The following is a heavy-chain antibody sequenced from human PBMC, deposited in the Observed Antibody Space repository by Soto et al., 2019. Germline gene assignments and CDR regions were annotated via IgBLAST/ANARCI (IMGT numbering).Heavy chain of an antibody. CDR2: FFPGDSNM. CDR1: GYSFTEFW. CDR3: ARLYDYGSGSYYPPHFFDY. D-gene: IGHD3-10*01. Sequence: GESLKISCKTSGYSFTEFWIGWVRQMPRNCLEWVAFFFPGDSNMRYSPSFQGQVTFSADKSVRPAYLQWRSLKASGSAMYYCARLYDYGSGSYYPPHFFDYWGQGTLVTVSS. V-gene: IGHV5-51*01. J-gene: IGHJ4*02.